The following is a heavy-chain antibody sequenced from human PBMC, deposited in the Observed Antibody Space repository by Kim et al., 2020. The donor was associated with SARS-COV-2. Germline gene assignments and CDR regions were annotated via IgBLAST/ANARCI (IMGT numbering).Heavy chain of an antibody. CDR2: INPGSGNT. Sequence: ASVKVSCKASGYTFNTYYIHWVRQAPGQGLEWMGMINPGSGNTNYVQKFQDRVTMTRDTSTSTVYVELSSLRSEDTAVYYCARDYYYDSSGDFDYWGQGT. CDR1: GYTFNTYY. J-gene: IGHJ4*02. D-gene: IGHD3-22*01. CDR3: ARDYYYDSSGDFDY. V-gene: IGHV1-46*02.